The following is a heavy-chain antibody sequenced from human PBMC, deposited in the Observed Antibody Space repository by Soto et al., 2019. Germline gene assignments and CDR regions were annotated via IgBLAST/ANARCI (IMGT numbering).Heavy chain of an antibody. V-gene: IGHV1-3*01. Sequence: ASVKVSCKASGYTFTDSAIHWVRQAPGQSLEWLGWIAPGNGNTKYSQNFQGRVTITRDTSATTAYMELSSLRSEDTAVYYCAKGSRMWTPDYWGQGTLVTV. D-gene: IGHD2-21*01. CDR1: GYTFTDSA. CDR3: AKGSRMWTPDY. J-gene: IGHJ4*02. CDR2: IAPGNGNT.